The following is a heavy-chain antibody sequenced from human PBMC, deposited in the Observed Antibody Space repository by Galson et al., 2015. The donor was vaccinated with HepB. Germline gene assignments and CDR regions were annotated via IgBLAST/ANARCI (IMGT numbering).Heavy chain of an antibody. CDR1: GGSFSGYY. V-gene: IGHV4-34*01. D-gene: IGHD6-19*01. CDR3: ARDRRLLYYYYNGMDV. Sequence: ETLSLTCAVYGGSFSGYYWRWIRQPPGKGLEWTGEINHSGRTNYNPSLKSRVTISVDTSENQLSLNLSSLTAADTAVYYCARDRRLLYYYYNGMDVWGQGTTVTVSS. J-gene: IGHJ6*02. CDR2: INHSGRT.